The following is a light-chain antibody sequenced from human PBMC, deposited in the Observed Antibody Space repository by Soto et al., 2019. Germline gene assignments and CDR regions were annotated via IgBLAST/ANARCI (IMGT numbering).Light chain of an antibody. Sequence: EIVVTQSPATLSVSPEERATLSCRASQSVSSNLAWYQQKPGQAPRLLINDASTRATGIPARFSGSGSGTEFSLTISSLQSEDFAVYYCQQYSDWPPTFGQGTKVDIK. CDR1: QSVSSN. J-gene: IGKJ1*01. CDR2: DAS. V-gene: IGKV3-15*01. CDR3: QQYSDWPPT.